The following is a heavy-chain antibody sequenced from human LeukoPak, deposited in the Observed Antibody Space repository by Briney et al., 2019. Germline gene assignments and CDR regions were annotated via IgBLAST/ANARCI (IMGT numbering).Heavy chain of an antibody. CDR1: GFSFSSYG. Sequence: GGSLRLSCAASGFSFSSYGMHWVRQAPGKGLEWVAVICDDGSNKYYSASVKGRFTISRDNSKNTLYLQMNSLRAEDTAVYYCAKIAGSYYYYMDVWGKGTTVTVSS. J-gene: IGHJ6*03. CDR3: AKIAGSYYYYMDV. D-gene: IGHD2-21*01. CDR2: ICDDGSNK. V-gene: IGHV3-33*06.